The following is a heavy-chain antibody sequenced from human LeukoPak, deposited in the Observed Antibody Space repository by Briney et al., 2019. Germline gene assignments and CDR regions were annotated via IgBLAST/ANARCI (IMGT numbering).Heavy chain of an antibody. J-gene: IGHJ3*02. V-gene: IGHV4-34*01. Sequence: SSETLSLTCAVYGGSFSGYYWSWIRQPPGKGLEWIGSIYHSGSTFYNPSLKSRVTISADTSKNQFSLTLSSVTAADTAVYYCARPQGANAMVAFDIWGQGTMVTDSS. CDR1: GGSFSGYY. CDR2: IYHSGST. CDR3: ARPQGANAMVAFDI. D-gene: IGHD5-18*01.